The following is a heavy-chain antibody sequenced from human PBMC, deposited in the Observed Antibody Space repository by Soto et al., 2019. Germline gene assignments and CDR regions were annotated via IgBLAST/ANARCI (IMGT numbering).Heavy chain of an antibody. CDR1: GGSIRSAGYY. Sequence: KTSETLSLTCTVSGGSIRSAGYYWSWIRQHPGKGLEWIGYIYFSGNTYYNPSLKSRVSISVDTSKNQFSLRLTSMTAADTAVYYCARDHGDRYCGSTSCQPASLYYYAMDVWGQGTTVTVSS. J-gene: IGHJ6*02. V-gene: IGHV4-31*03. CDR3: ARDHGDRYCGSTSCQPASLYYYAMDV. CDR2: IYFSGNT. D-gene: IGHD2-2*01.